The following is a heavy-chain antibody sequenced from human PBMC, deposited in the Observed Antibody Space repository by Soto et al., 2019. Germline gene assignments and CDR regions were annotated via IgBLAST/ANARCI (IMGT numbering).Heavy chain of an antibody. V-gene: IGHV2-5*02. Sequence: QITLNESGPTQVKPRQTLTLTCTFSGFSLTTSGVGVGWIRQSPGKAPEWLALIYWDDDKRYSTSLKSRLTITKDTSKNQVVVTMADLGSADTATFYCAHIVLRTVFGLVTTTSIYFDFWGQGTPVAVSS. CDR1: GFSLTTSGVG. D-gene: IGHD3-3*01. J-gene: IGHJ4*02. CDR3: AHIVLRTVFGLVTTTSIYFDF. CDR2: IYWDDDK.